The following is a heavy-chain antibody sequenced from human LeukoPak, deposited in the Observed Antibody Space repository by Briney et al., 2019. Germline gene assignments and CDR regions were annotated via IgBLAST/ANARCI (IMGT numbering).Heavy chain of an antibody. V-gene: IGHV1-69*13. J-gene: IGHJ3*02. CDR3: ARDPGYCSSTSCYHAFDI. Sequence: SVKVSCKAFGGTCSSCARSWVRQAPGQGLEWMGGIIPIFGTANYAQKFQGRVTITADESTSTAYMEVSSLRSEDTAVYYCARDPGYCSSTSCYHAFDIWGQGTMVTVSS. CDR1: GGTCSSCA. D-gene: IGHD2-2*01. CDR2: IIPIFGTA.